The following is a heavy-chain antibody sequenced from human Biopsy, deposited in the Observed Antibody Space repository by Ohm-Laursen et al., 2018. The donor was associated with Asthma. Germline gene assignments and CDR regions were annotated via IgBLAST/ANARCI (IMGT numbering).Heavy chain of an antibody. Sequence: SLRLSCTASGFTFSSYGMHWVRQAPGKGLEWVAVIWHDGGNKYYADSVKGRFIISRDNSKNTLYLQMNSLRAGDTAVYYCARDIVATMIGYYYYGMDVWGQGTTVTVSS. V-gene: IGHV3-33*01. CDR1: GFTFSSYG. CDR2: IWHDGGNK. J-gene: IGHJ6*02. CDR3: ARDIVATMIGYYYYGMDV. D-gene: IGHD5-12*01.